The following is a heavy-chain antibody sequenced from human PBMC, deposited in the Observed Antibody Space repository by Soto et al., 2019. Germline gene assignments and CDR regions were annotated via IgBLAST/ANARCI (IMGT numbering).Heavy chain of an antibody. Sequence: EPGPTLVNPTQTLTLTCTFSGFSLSTSGVGVGWIRQPPGKALEWLALIYWNDDKRYSPSLKSRLTITKDTSKNQVVLTMTNMDTVDTATYYCALNYCYYAMLTAAPFDSWGQGTLVTVSS. CDR2: IYWNDDK. J-gene: IGHJ4*02. CDR3: ALNYCYYAMLTAAPFDS. D-gene: IGHD3-9*01. V-gene: IGHV2-5*01. CDR1: GFSLSTSGVG.